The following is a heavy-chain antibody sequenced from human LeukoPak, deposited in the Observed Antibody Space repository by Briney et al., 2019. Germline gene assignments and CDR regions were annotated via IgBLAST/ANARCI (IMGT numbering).Heavy chain of an antibody. J-gene: IGHJ5*02. CDR3: ARGGDIVVVPAAEDNWFGP. CDR2: VYYSGST. V-gene: IGHV4-31*03. Sequence: PSQTLSLTCTVSGGSISSGGYYWSWIRQHPGKGLEWIGYVYYSGSTYYNPSLKSRVTISVDTSKNQFSLKLSSVTAADTAVYYCARGGDIVVVPAAEDNWFGPWGQGTLVTVSS. D-gene: IGHD2-2*01. CDR1: GGSISSGGYY.